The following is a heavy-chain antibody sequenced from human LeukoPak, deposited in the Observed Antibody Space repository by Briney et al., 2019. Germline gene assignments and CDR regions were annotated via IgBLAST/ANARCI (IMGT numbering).Heavy chain of an antibody. V-gene: IGHV3-23*01. CDR3: ARADRDGYKHHYYYYLDV. D-gene: IGHD5-24*01. J-gene: IGHJ6*03. Sequence: GGSLRLSCAASGFTFSSYAMSWVRQAPGKGLEWVSAISGSGGSTYYADSVKGRFTISRDNSKNTLYLQMNSLRAEDTAVYYCARADRDGYKHHYYYYLDVWGKGTTVTVSS. CDR1: GFTFSSYA. CDR2: ISGSGGST.